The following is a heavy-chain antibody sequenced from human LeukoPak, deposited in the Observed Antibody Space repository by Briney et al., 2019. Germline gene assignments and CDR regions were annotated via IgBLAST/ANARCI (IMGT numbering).Heavy chain of an antibody. CDR3: ARDPGTYYYDSSGYYARVYYFDY. Sequence: GASVKVSCKASGYTFTGYYMHWVRQAPGQGLEWMGRINPNSGGTNYAQKFQGRVTMTRDTSISTAYMELSRLRSDDTAVYYCARDPGTYYYDSSGYYARVYYFDYWGQGTLVTVSS. J-gene: IGHJ4*02. V-gene: IGHV1-2*06. CDR1: GYTFTGYY. CDR2: INPNSGGT. D-gene: IGHD3-22*01.